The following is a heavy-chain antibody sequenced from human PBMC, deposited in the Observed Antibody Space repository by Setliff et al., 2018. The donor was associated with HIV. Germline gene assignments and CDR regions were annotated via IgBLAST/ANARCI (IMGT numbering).Heavy chain of an antibody. CDR2: IIPIFGST. V-gene: IGHV1-69*13. J-gene: IGHJ1*01. CDR3: ARSLPAEYFQQ. Sequence: GASVKVSCKASGGTFSNYAISWVRQAPGQGLEWMGGIIPIFGSTKYAQKFQDRVTITADESTYTADMELSSLRSEDTAVYYCARSLPAEYFQQWGQGTLVTVSS. CDR1: GGTFSNYA. D-gene: IGHD2-21*02.